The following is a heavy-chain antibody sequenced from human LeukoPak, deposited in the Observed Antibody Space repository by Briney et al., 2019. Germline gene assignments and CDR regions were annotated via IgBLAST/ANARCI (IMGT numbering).Heavy chain of an antibody. V-gene: IGHV4-39*07. CDR1: GGSISSSSYY. CDR3: ARVGDGYYYDSSGYYYVAFDP. CDR2: IYYSGST. Sequence: PSETLSLTCTVSGGSISSSSYYWGWIRQPPGKGLEWIGSIYYSGSTYYNPSLKSRVTISVDTSKNQFSLKLSSVTAADTAVYYCARVGDGYYYDSSGYYYVAFDPWGQGTLVTVSS. D-gene: IGHD3-22*01. J-gene: IGHJ5*02.